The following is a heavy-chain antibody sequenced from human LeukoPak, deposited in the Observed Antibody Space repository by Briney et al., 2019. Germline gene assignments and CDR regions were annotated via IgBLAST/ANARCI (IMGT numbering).Heavy chain of an antibody. CDR3: ARAYYYDSSGWFDP. CDR1: GYTFTGYY. CDR2: INPNSGGT. D-gene: IGHD3-22*01. Sequence: ASVKVSCKASGYTFTGYYMHWVRQAPGQGLEWMGWINPNSGGTNYAQKFQGRVTMTRDTSISTAYMELSRLRSDDTAVYYCARAYYYDSSGWFDPWGQGTLSPSPQ. V-gene: IGHV1-2*02. J-gene: IGHJ5*02.